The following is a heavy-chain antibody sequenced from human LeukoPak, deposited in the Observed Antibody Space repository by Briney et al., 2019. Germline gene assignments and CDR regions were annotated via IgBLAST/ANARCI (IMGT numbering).Heavy chain of an antibody. V-gene: IGHV4-30-2*01. J-gene: IGHJ2*01. CDR2: IYHSGST. Sequence: SETLSLTCAVSGGSISSGGYSWSWIRQPPGKGLEWIGYIYHSGSTYNNPSLKSRVTISVDTSKNQFSLKLSSVTAADTAVYYCARGVYYDSSGYSSLYWYFDLWGRGTLVTVSS. D-gene: IGHD3-22*01. CDR3: ARGVYYDSSGYSSLYWYFDL. CDR1: GGSISSGGYS.